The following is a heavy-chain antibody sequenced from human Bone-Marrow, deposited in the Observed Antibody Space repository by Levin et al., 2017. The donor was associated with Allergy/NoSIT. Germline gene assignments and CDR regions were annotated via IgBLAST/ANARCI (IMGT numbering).Heavy chain of an antibody. CDR3: ALTKTGI. D-gene: IGHD6-13*01. CDR1: GFTFSSYW. J-gene: IGHJ4*02. Sequence: GASVKVSCAASGFTFSSYWMHWVRQAPGKGLVWVSRINSDGSSTSYADSVKGRFTISRDNAKNTLYLQMNSLRAEDTAVYYCALTKTGIRGQGTLVTVSS. V-gene: IGHV3-74*01. CDR2: INSDGSST.